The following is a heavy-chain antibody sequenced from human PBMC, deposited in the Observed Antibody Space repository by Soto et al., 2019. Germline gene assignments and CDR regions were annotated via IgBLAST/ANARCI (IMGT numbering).Heavy chain of an antibody. D-gene: IGHD3-10*01. CDR1: GGSFSGYY. Sequence: TSETLSLTXAVYGGSFSGYYWSWIRQPPGKGLEWIGEINHSGSTNYNLSLKSRVTISVDTSKNQFSLKLSSVTAADTAVYYCARSPIWFGELWIRLHYYGMDVWGQGTTVTVSS. V-gene: IGHV4-34*01. CDR3: ARSPIWFGELWIRLHYYGMDV. CDR2: INHSGST. J-gene: IGHJ6*02.